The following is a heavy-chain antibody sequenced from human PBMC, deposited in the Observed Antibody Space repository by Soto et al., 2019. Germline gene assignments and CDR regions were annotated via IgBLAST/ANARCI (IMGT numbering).Heavy chain of an antibody. Sequence: GGSLRLSCAASGFTFSSYAMSWVRQAPGKGLEWVSAISGSGGSTYYADSVKGRFTISRDNSKNTLYLQMNSLRAEDTAVYYCAKDFGPLAAATMGAFDIWGQGTMVTVSS. CDR3: AKDFGPLAAATMGAFDI. CDR2: ISGSGGST. CDR1: GFTFSSYA. V-gene: IGHV3-23*01. J-gene: IGHJ3*02. D-gene: IGHD6-13*01.